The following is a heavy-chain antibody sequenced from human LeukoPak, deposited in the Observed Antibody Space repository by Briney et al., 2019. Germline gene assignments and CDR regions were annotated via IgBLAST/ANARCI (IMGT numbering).Heavy chain of an antibody. CDR1: GDTFIIND. CDR3: ARVTAAGTWTFDI. J-gene: IGHJ3*02. CDR2: MNPNSGNT. V-gene: IGHV1-8*02. Sequence: RASVKVSCKASGDTFIINDINWVRQATGQGLEWMGWMNPNSGNTGYAQKFQGRVTMTRNISITTAYMELTDLRSEDTVVYYCARVTAAGTWTFDIWGQGTTVTVSS. D-gene: IGHD6-13*01.